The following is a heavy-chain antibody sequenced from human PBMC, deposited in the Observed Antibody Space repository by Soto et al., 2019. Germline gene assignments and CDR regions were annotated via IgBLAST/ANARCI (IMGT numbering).Heavy chain of an antibody. CDR3: ATPYCTYGVCFYYFDY. D-gene: IGHD2-8*01. V-gene: IGHV1-69*13. Sequence: ASVKVSCKASGGTFSSYAISWVRQAPGQGLEWMGGIIPIFGTANYAQKFQGRVTITADESTSTAYMELSSLRSEDTAVYYCATPYCTYGVCFYYFDYCGQGTLVTVSS. CDR2: IIPIFGTA. CDR1: GGTFSSYA. J-gene: IGHJ4*02.